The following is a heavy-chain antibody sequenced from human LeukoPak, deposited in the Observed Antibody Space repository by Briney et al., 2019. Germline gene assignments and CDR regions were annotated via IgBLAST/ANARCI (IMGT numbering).Heavy chain of an antibody. J-gene: IGHJ4*02. Sequence: SVKVSCKASGGTFSSYAISWVRQAPGQGLAWMGRIIPIFGTANYAQKFQGRVTITTDESTSTAYMELSSLRSEDTAVYYCARDYGSVTDYWGQGTLVTVSS. CDR2: IIPIFGTA. V-gene: IGHV1-69*05. D-gene: IGHD3-10*01. CDR3: ARDYGSVTDY. CDR1: GGTFSSYA.